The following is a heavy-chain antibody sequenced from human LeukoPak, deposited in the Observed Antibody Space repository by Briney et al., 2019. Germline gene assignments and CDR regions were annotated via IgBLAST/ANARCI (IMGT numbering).Heavy chain of an antibody. CDR3: ARDSTVTTFYYYYYYMDV. Sequence: GASVKVSCKASGYTFTSYDINWLRQATGQGLEWMGWMNPNSGNTGYAQKFQGRVTMTRNTSISTAYMELSSLRSEDTAVYYCARDSTVTTFYYYYYYMDVWGKGTTVTVSS. V-gene: IGHV1-8*01. CDR2: MNPNSGNT. CDR1: GYTFTSYD. D-gene: IGHD4-17*01. J-gene: IGHJ6*03.